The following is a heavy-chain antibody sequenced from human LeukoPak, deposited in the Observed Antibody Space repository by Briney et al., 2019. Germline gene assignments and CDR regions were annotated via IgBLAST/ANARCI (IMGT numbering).Heavy chain of an antibody. CDR2: IYAGGST. V-gene: IGHV3-53*01. J-gene: IGHJ3*02. CDR1: GFTVSTNY. CDR3: AAVVTAMDDAFDI. D-gene: IGHD2-21*02. Sequence: GGSLRLSCAASGFTVSTNYMAWVRQPPGKGLEWVSIIYAGGSTYYADSVKGRFTISRDNAKNTLCLQMNSLRAEDTAVYYCAAVVTAMDDAFDIWGQGTMVTVSS.